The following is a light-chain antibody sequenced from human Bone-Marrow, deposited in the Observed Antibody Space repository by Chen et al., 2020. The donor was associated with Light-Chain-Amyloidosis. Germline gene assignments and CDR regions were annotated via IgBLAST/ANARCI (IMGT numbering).Light chain of an antibody. V-gene: IGLV1-40*01. CDR3: QSYDRSLSGSV. CDR2: GTT. J-gene: IGLJ3*02. CDR1: SSNIGANYD. Sequence: SVLTQPPSVSGAPGQGLTISCTGSSSNIGANYDVHWYQQLPGTAPKLLIFGTTNRPSGVPDRFSGSKSGTSASLAITGLQAEDEADYYCQSYDRSLSGSVFGGGTKLTVL.